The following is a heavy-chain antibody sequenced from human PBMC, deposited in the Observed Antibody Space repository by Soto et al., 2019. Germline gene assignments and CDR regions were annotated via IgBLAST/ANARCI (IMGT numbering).Heavy chain of an antibody. CDR2: IYYSGST. CDR1: GGSISSGGYY. J-gene: IGHJ4*02. D-gene: IGHD1-26*01. Sequence: SETLSLTCTVSGGSISSGGYYWSWIRQHPGKGLEWIGNIYYSGSTYYNPSLKSRVTISVDTSKNQFSLKLSSVTAADTAVFYRPRGSGSFCDSWGKGTLVTVSS. CDR3: PRGSGSFCDS. V-gene: IGHV4-31*03.